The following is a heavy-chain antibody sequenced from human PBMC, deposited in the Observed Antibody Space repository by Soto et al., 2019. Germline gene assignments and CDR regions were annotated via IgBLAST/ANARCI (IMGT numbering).Heavy chain of an antibody. CDR2: INHSGST. CDR3: GCRYSSSSFDY. D-gene: IGHD6-6*01. CDR1: GGSFSGYY. V-gene: IGHV4-34*01. J-gene: IGHJ4*02. Sequence: ETLSLTCAVYGGSFSGYYWSWIRQPPGKGLEWIGEINHSGSTNYNPSLKSRVTISVDTSKNQFSLKLSSVTAADTAVYYCGCRYSSSSFDYWGQGTLVTVSS.